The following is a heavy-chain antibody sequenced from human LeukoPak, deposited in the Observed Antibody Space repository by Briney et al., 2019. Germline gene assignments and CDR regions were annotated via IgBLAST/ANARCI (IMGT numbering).Heavy chain of an antibody. V-gene: IGHV3-23*01. D-gene: IGHD3-22*01. Sequence: SGGSLRLSCAASRXTFSSYAMSWVRQSPGKGLEWVSTIGGGGDRTFYADSVTGRFTISRDNSKNTLYLQMNSLRAEDTAVYYCAKDYYDTSGPTYYFDYWGQGTLVTVSS. CDR3: AKDYYDTSGPTYYFDY. J-gene: IGHJ4*02. CDR2: IGGGGDRT. CDR1: RXTFSSYA.